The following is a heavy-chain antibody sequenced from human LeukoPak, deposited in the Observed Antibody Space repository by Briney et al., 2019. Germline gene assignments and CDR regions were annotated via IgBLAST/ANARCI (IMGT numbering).Heavy chain of an antibody. J-gene: IGHJ6*03. Sequence: SETLSLTCTVSGCSISSYHWSWIRQPPGRGLEWIGYIYYSGSTNYNLSLKSRVPISVDTSKNQFSLKLSSVTAADTAVYYCAREGGPYYYYLMDVWGEETTVSVSS. D-gene: IGHD2-15*01. CDR2: IYYSGST. CDR1: GCSISSYH. CDR3: AREGGPYYYYLMDV. V-gene: IGHV4-59*01.